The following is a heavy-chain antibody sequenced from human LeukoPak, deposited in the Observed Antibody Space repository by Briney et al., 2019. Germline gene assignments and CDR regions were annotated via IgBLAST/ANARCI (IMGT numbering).Heavy chain of an antibody. CDR3: AREIVGATTLGYYYYYYMDV. CDR2: INHSGST. V-gene: IGHV4-34*01. CDR1: GGSFSGYY. J-gene: IGHJ6*03. Sequence: SEALSLTCAVYGGSFSGYYWSWIRQPPGKGLEWIGEINHSGSTNYNPSLKSRVAISVDTSKNQFSLKLSSVTAADTAVYYCAREIVGATTLGYYYYYYMDVWGKGTTVTISS. D-gene: IGHD1-26*01.